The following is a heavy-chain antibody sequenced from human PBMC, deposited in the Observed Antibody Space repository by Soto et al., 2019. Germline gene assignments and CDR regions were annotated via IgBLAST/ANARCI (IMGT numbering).Heavy chain of an antibody. CDR3: AKDKGRSLTGGMDV. Sequence: LRLSCGASGFSFSKYGMHWVRQAAGKGLEWVAVMSFDGNSKYYADSMKGRFIISRDNSKNTLYLEMNSLRAEDTAVYYCAKDKGRSLTGGMDVWGQGTTVTVSS. D-gene: IGHD3-9*01. CDR1: GFSFSKYG. J-gene: IGHJ6*02. V-gene: IGHV3-30*18. CDR2: MSFDGNSK.